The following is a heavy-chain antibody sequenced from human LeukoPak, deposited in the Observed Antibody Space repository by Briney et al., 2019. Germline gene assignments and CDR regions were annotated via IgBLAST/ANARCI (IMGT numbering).Heavy chain of an antibody. D-gene: IGHD5-24*01. V-gene: IGHV3-48*02. CDR1: GFIFSSYS. J-gene: IGHJ4*02. CDR2: ISSRSSTI. CDR3: ARETSSLDGYNYFDY. Sequence: GGSLRLPCAASGFIFSSYSMNWVRQAPEKGLEWVSKISSRSSTIYYADSVKGRFTISRDNAKNSLYLQMNSLRDADTAVYYCARETSSLDGYNYFDYWGQGTLVTASS.